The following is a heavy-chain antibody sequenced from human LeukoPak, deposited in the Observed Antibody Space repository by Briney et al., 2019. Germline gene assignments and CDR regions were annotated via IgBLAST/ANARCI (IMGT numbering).Heavy chain of an antibody. Sequence: PGGSLRLSCAASGFTFSGSPILWVRQASGKGLEWVGRIRSKADNYATAYAASVLGRCTISRDDSKNTAYLQLNSLKTEDTAVYYCTQSNYWGQGALVTVSS. CDR3: TQSNY. V-gene: IGHV3-73*01. J-gene: IGHJ4*02. CDR1: GFTFSGSP. CDR2: IRSKADNYAT.